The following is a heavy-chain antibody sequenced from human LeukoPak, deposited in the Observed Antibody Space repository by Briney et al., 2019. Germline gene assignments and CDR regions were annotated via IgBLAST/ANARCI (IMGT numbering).Heavy chain of an antibody. CDR2: IYYSGST. CDR1: GGSISSSSYY. V-gene: IGHV4-39*07. Sequence: SETLSLTCTVSGGSISSSSYYWGWIRQPPGKGLEWIGSIYYSGSTYYNPSLKSRVTISVDTSKNQFSLKLSSVTAADTAVYYCARVGDFTRPVSPPLGWGQGTLVTVSS. J-gene: IGHJ4*02. CDR3: ARVGDFTRPVSPPLG. D-gene: IGHD2-21*01.